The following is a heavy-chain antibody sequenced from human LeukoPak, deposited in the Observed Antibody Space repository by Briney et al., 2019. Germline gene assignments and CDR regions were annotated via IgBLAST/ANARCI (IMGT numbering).Heavy chain of an antibody. D-gene: IGHD6-13*01. CDR1: GDSVSSNSAA. J-gene: IGHJ6*03. CDR3: ARDLGALFGGSSSWYGYYYYMDV. Sequence: SQTLSLTCAISGDSVSSNSAAWNWIRQSPSRGLEWLGRTYYRSKWYNGYAVSVKSRITINPDTSKNQFSLQLNSVTPEDTAVYYCARDLGALFGGSSSWYGYYYYMDVWGKGTTVTVSS. CDR2: TYYRSKWYN. V-gene: IGHV6-1*01.